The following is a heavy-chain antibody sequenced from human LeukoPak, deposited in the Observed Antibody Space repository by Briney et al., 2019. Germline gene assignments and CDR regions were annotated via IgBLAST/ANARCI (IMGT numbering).Heavy chain of an antibody. J-gene: IGHJ4*02. V-gene: IGHV2-70*01. CDR2: IDWDDDK. Sequence: SGPALVKPTQTLTLTCTFSGFSLSTSGMCVSWIRQPPGKALGWLALIDWDDDKYYSTSLKTRLTISKDTSKNQVVLTMTNMDPVDTATYYCARILSRNYYDSSGYLDYWGQGTLVTVSS. CDR1: GFSLSTSGMC. D-gene: IGHD3-22*01. CDR3: ARILSRNYYDSSGYLDY.